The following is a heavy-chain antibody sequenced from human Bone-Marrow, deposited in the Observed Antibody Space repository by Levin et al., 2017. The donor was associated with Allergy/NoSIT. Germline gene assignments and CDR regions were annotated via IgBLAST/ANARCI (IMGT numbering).Heavy chain of an antibody. CDR2: IFYNGRT. CDR1: GGSITTYH. J-gene: IGHJ5*02. Sequence: SETLSLTCTVSGGSITTYHWSWLRQPPGKGLEWIGYIFYNGRTNYNPSLNSRVTISVDTTKNQFSLKLDSVTAADTAVYYCAKYYSRNTWIDPWGQGTLVTVSS. V-gene: IGHV4-59*08. CDR3: AKYYSRNTWIDP. D-gene: IGHD1-26*01.